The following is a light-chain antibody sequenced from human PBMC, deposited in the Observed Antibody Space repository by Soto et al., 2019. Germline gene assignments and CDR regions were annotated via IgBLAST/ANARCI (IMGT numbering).Light chain of an antibody. CDR1: SSDVGGYNY. J-gene: IGLJ1*01. CDR3: CSYAGSYRYV. V-gene: IGLV2-11*01. Sequence: QSALTQPRSVSGSTGQSVTISCTGTSSDVGGYNYVSWYQQHPGKAPKLMIYDVSKRPSGVPDRFSGSKSGNTASLTISGLQAEDEADYYCCSYAGSYRYVFGNGTKVTVL. CDR2: DVS.